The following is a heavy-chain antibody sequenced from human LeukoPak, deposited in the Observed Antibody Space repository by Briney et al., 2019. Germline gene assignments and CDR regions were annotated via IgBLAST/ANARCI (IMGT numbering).Heavy chain of an antibody. Sequence: PSETLSLTCTVSGGSISSYYWSWIRQPAGKGLEWIGRIYTSGSTNYNPSLKSRVTMSVDTSKNQFSLKLSSVTAADTAVYYCARDYSGRPPFTYYNWFDPWGQGTLVTVSS. CDR2: IYTSGST. D-gene: IGHD1-26*01. J-gene: IGHJ5*02. CDR3: ARDYSGRPPFTYYNWFDP. V-gene: IGHV4-4*07. CDR1: GGSISSYY.